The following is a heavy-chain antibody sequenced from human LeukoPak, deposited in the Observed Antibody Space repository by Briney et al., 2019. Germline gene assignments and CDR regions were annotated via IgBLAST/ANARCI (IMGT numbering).Heavy chain of an antibody. V-gene: IGHV3-30*18. D-gene: IGHD2-2*01. CDR2: ISYDGSNK. Sequence: GGSLRLSCAASGFTFSSYGMHWVRQAPGKGLEWVAVISYDGSNKYYADSVKGRFTISRDNSKNTLYLQMNSLRAEDTAVYYCAKTSRDCSSTSCPRPYYYYYGMDVWGKGTTVTVSS. CDR1: GFTFSSYG. J-gene: IGHJ6*04. CDR3: AKTSRDCSSTSCPRPYYYYYGMDV.